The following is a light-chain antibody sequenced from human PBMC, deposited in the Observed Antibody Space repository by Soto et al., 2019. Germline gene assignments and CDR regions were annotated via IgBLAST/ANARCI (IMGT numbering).Light chain of an antibody. CDR1: SSNIGAGYD. CDR3: RSYDSSLSGSYV. V-gene: IGLV1-40*01. Sequence: QSVLTQPPSVSGAPGQRVTISCTGSSSNIGAGYDVHWYQRLPGTAPKVLIYSNNNRPSGVPDRFSGSKSGTSASLAITGLLAEDEADYYCRSYDSSLSGSYVFGTGTKVTVL. J-gene: IGLJ1*01. CDR2: SNN.